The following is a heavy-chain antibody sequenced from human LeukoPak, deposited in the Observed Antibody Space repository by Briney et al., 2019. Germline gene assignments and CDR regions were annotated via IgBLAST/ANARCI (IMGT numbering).Heavy chain of an antibody. CDR1: GFTFSSYS. CDR3: ARVYASPPWYYYYMDV. CDR2: ISSSSSSYI. Sequence: GGSLRLSCAASGFTFSSYSMNWVRQAPGKGLEWVSSISSSSSSYIYYADSVKGRFTISRDNAKNSLYLQMNSLRAEDTAVYYCARVYASPPWYYYYMDVWGKGSTVTVSS. D-gene: IGHD3-16*01. V-gene: IGHV3-21*01. J-gene: IGHJ6*03.